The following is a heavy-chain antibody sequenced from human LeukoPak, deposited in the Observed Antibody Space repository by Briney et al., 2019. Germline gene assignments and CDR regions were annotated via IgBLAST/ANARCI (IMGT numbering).Heavy chain of an antibody. J-gene: IGHJ4*02. CDR1: GFTFSRYW. CDR3: AKSGLTRFDY. D-gene: IGHD1-14*01. Sequence: GGSLRLSCAASGFTFSRYWMHWVRQAPGKGLVCGSRINGDGSSTTYADSVKGRFTISRDNAKNTLYMQMNSLRAEDTAVYYCAKSGLTRFDYWGQGTLVTVSS. CDR2: INGDGSST. V-gene: IGHV3-74*01.